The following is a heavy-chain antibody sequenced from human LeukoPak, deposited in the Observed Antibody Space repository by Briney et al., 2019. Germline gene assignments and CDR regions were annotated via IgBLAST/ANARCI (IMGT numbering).Heavy chain of an antibody. J-gene: IGHJ3*01. CDR1: GDSVSRGGYY. V-gene: IGHV4-31*03. CDR3: ARPLNTVHDTSDV. CDR2: IYYTGST. Sequence: SETLSLTCTVSGDSVSRGGYYWVWIRQRPGKGLEWIGYIYYTGSTSYNPSLKSRLTIAVDTSKNQFSLKLSSVTAADTAVYYCARPLNTVHDTSDVWGQGTMVTVSS. D-gene: IGHD3-22*01.